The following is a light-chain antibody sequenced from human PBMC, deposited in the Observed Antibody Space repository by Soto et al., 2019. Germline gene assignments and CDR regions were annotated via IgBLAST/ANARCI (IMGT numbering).Light chain of an antibody. Sequence: IVMTQSPATLSVSPGERAALSCMASQSVSSNLAWFQQKPGQAPRLLIYGASTRATGFPARFSGSGSGTEFTLTISSLQSEDVAVYYCQQYNNWPRTLGQGTKVDIK. V-gene: IGKV3-15*01. CDR2: GAS. J-gene: IGKJ1*01. CDR1: QSVSSN. CDR3: QQYNNWPRT.